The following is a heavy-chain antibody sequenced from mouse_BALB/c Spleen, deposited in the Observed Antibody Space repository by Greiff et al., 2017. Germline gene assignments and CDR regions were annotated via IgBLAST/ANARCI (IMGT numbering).Heavy chain of an antibody. CDR1: GFNIKDYY. J-gene: IGHJ4*01. V-gene: IGHV14-4*02. CDR3: NADYGSSYADAMDY. CDR2: IDPENGDT. D-gene: IGHD1-1*01. Sequence: VQLQQSGAELVRSGASVKLSCTASGFNIKDYYMHWVKQRPEQGLEWIGWIDPENGDTEYAPKFQGKATMSADTSSNTAYLQLSSLTSEDTAVYYCNADYGSSYADAMDYWGQGTSDTVSA.